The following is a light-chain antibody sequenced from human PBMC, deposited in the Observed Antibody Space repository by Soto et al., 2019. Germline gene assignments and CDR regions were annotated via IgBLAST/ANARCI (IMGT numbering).Light chain of an antibody. V-gene: IGKV1-39*01. CDR3: QQCNSFPLT. Sequence: QRTQSPYSLSASLGDRFTITCRASQTISSYLNWYQQKPGKAPKLLIYTASTLQSGVPSRFAGSGSGTEFTLTIGRLQPEDFATYYCQQCNSFPLTFGGGTKVDIK. J-gene: IGKJ4*01. CDR2: TAS. CDR1: QTISSY.